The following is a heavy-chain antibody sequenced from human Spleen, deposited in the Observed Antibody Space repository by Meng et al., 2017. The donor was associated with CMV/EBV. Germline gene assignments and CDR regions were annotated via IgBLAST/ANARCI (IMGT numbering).Heavy chain of an antibody. V-gene: IGHV3-21*01. CDR1: GFTFSSYW. CDR3: ARANYYGSGSYDAHDDYYYYGMDV. J-gene: IGHJ6*02. Sequence: GESLKISCAASGFTFSSYWMSWVRQAPGKGLEWVSSISSSSSYIYYADSLKGRFTISRDNAKNSLYLQMNSLRAEDTAVYYCARANYYGSGSYDAHDDYYYYGMDVWGQGTAVTVSS. D-gene: IGHD3-10*01. CDR2: ISSSSSYI.